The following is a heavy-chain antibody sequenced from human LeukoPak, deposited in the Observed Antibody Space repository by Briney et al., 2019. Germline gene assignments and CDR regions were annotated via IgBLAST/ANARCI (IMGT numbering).Heavy chain of an antibody. CDR3: AKSIVATIEDIDY. CDR1: GFTFRTYA. Sequence: GGSLRLSCAASGFTFRTYAMSWVRQAPGKGLEWVSAISGSGGSTYYADSVKGRFTISRDNSKNTLYLQMNSLRAEDTAVYYCAKSIVATIEDIDYWGQGTLVTVSS. CDR2: ISGSGGST. J-gene: IGHJ4*02. V-gene: IGHV3-23*01. D-gene: IGHD5-12*01.